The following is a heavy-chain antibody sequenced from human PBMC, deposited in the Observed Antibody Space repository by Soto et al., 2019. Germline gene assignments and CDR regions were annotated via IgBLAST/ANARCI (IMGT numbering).Heavy chain of an antibody. J-gene: IGHJ5*02. CDR2: INPSGGST. V-gene: IGHV1-46*01. CDR1: GYTFTSYY. D-gene: IGHD5-18*01. CDR3: ARDRIQLWLFGENWFDP. Sequence: ASVKVSCKASGYTFTSYYMHWVRQAPGQGLEWMGIINPSGGSTSYAQKFQGRVTMTRDTSTSTVYMELSSLRSEDTAVYCCARDRIQLWLFGENWFDPWGQGTLVTVSS.